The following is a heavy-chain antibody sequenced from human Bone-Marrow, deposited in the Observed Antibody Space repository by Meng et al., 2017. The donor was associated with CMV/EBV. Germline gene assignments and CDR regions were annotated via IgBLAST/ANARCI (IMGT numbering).Heavy chain of an antibody. V-gene: IGHV6-1*01. J-gene: IGHJ4*02. CDR2: TYYRSEWYN. CDR1: GDSVSRKTAT. D-gene: IGHD3-9*01. Sequence: SETLSLTCAISGDSVSRKTATWHWIRQSPSRGLEWLGRTYYRSEWYNDYAPSVKSRITINPDTSKNQFSLHLNSVTPEDTAVYYCATGSDCDYWGRGTLDTVSS. CDR3: ATGSDCDY.